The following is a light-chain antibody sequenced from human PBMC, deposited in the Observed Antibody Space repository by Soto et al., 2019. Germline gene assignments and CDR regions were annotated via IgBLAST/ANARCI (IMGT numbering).Light chain of an antibody. CDR3: LQDYNYPWT. V-gene: IGKV1-6*01. Sequence: AIQMTKSPSSLSASVGDRVTITCRASQGIRDDLGWYQQKPGKAPKLLIYSASSLQSGVPSRFSGSGSGTDFTLTISSLQPEDFATYYCLQDYNYPWTFGQGTKVDIK. J-gene: IGKJ1*01. CDR1: QGIRDD. CDR2: SAS.